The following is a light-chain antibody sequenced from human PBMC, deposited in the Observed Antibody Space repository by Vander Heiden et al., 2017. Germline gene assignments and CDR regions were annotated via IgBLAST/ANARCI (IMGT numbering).Light chain of an antibody. CDR3: QQEDETRT. Sequence: VMTQSPDSLAVSLGERATINCTSSQSILHSPDTKDYLASYQQKPGQPPKLLISWASTRESGVPDRVSGRGSETDFTLPISSLQAEDVADYYCQQEDETRTFGQGTKVEIK. J-gene: IGKJ1*01. CDR2: WAS. CDR1: QSILHSPDTKDY. V-gene: IGKV4-1*01.